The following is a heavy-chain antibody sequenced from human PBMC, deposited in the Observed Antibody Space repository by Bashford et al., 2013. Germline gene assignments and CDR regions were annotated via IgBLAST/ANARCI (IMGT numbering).Heavy chain of an antibody. V-gene: IGHV3-7*01. D-gene: IGHD3-3*01. Sequence: VRQASREGAGVVANIKQDGSEKYYVDSVKGRFTISRDNAKNSLYLQMNSLRAEDTAVYYCARVGPGGARLLLMYGFDYWGQGTLVTVSS. CDR3: ARVGPGGARLLLMYGFDY. J-gene: IGHJ4*02. CDR2: IKQDGSEK.